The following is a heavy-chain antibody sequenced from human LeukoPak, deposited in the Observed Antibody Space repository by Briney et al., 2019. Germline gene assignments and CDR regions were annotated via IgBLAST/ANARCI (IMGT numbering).Heavy chain of an antibody. V-gene: IGHV4-39*01. CDR2: IYYSGST. J-gene: IGHJ3*02. Sequence: PSETLSLTCTVSGGSISSSSYYWGWIRQPPGKELEWIGSIYYSGSTYYNPSLKSRVTISVDTSKNQFSLKLSSVTAADTAVYYCARPGYSSGWDAFDIWGQGTMVTVSS. CDR1: GGSISSSSYY. D-gene: IGHD6-19*01. CDR3: ARPGYSSGWDAFDI.